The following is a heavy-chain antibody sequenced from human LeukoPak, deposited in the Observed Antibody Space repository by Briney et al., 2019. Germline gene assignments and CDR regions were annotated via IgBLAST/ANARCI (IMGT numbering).Heavy chain of an antibody. CDR1: GGSISSGGYY. CDR2: IYHSGST. CDR3: ARARSWHYYMDV. J-gene: IGHJ6*03. Sequence: SQTLSLTCTVSGGSISSGGYYWSWIRQPPGKGLEWIGYIYHSGSTYYNPSLKSRVTISVDRSKNQFSLKLSSVTAADTAVYYCARARSWHYYMDVWGKGTMVTVSS. D-gene: IGHD6-13*01. V-gene: IGHV4-30-2*01.